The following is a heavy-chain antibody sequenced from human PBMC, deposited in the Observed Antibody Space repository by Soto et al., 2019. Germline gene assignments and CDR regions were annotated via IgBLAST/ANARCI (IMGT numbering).Heavy chain of an antibody. J-gene: IGHJ6*02. CDR2: IDSSTKYT. CDR3: AREYYYTMDV. CDR1: GFTFRDYY. Sequence: VQLVESGGGLVRPGGSLRLSCEASGFTFRDYYMTWFRQAPGKGLEWLSYIDSSTKYTNYADSVNGRFTISRDNAKNSLYLQMNSLRADDTAVYYCAREYYYTMDVWGQGTMVTVSS. V-gene: IGHV3-11*05.